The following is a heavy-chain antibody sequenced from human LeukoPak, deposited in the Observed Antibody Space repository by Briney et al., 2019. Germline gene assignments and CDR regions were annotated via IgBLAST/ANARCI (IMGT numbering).Heavy chain of an antibody. D-gene: IGHD2-15*01. V-gene: IGHV3-53*01. J-gene: IGHJ3*02. CDR1: GFSVSSNY. Sequence: GGSLRPSCAASGFSVSSNYMGWVRQAPGKGLEWVSVIYSGGSTYYADSVKGRFTISRDNSKNTLYLQMNSLRAEDTAVYYCARNFTYCSGGSCYSEDAFDIWGQGTMVTVSS. CDR3: ARNFTYCSGGSCYSEDAFDI. CDR2: IYSGGST.